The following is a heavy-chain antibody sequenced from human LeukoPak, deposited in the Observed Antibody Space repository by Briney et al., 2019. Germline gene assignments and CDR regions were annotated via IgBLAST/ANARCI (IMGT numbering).Heavy chain of an antibody. CDR3: ARDIAAAENWFDP. V-gene: IGHV4-31*03. Sequence: SETLSLTCTVSGGSISSGGYCWSWIRQHPGKGLEWIGYIYYSGSTYYNPSLKSRVTISVDTSKNQFSLKLSSVTAADTAVYYCARDIAAAENWFDPWGQGTLVTVSS. CDR2: IYYSGST. D-gene: IGHD6-13*01. J-gene: IGHJ5*02. CDR1: GGSISSGGYC.